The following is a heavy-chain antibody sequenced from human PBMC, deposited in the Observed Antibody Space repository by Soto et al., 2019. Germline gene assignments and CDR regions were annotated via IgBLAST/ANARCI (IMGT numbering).Heavy chain of an antibody. D-gene: IGHD2-21*02. V-gene: IGHV4-31*03. Sequence: TLSLPCTVSGGSISSGGYYWSSIRQHPGKGLEWIGYIYYSGSTYYNPSLKSRITVSVDTSKNQFSLKLSYVTAADTAVYYCARHPSDFWFDPWGQGTLVTVSS. CDR2: IYYSGST. CDR3: ARHPSDFWFDP. J-gene: IGHJ5*02. CDR1: GGSISSGGYY.